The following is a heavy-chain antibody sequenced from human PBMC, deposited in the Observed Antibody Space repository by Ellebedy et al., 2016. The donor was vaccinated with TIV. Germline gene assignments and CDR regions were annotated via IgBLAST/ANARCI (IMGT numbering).Heavy chain of an antibody. V-gene: IGHV3-33*01. CDR1: GFTFSSYG. D-gene: IGHD4-17*01. CDR2: IWYDGSHK. Sequence: PGGSLRLSCAASGFTFSSYGMHWVRQSPGKGLEWVAVIWYDGSHKYYADSVKGRFTISRDNSKNTLYLQMNSLRAEDTAVYYCARDRAATVTTLFLDYWGQGTLVTVSS. CDR3: ARDRAATVTTLFLDY. J-gene: IGHJ4*02.